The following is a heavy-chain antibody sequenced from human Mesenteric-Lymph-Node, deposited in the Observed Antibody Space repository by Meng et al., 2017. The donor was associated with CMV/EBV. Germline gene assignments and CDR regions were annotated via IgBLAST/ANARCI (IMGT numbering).Heavy chain of an antibody. D-gene: IGHD3-3*01. V-gene: IGHV1-2*02. Sequence: ASVKVSCKASGYTFTDYYIHWVRQAPGQGLEWMGWINPNSGGTNYAQKFQGRVTMTRDTSISTAYMEVRRLNSDDTAMYYCARSVWSGNFLAGSWGQGTLVTVSS. CDR1: GYTFTDYY. CDR3: ARSVWSGNFLAGS. J-gene: IGHJ5*02. CDR2: INPNSGGT.